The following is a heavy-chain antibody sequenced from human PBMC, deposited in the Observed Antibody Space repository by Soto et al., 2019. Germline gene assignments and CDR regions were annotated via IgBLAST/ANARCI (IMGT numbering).Heavy chain of an antibody. J-gene: IGHJ6*02. CDR1: GFTFSSYA. D-gene: IGHD2-2*01. CDR2: ISGSGGST. V-gene: IGHV3-23*01. Sequence: PGGSLRLSCAASGFTFSSYAMSWVRQAPGKGLEWVSAISGSGGSTYYADSVKGRFTISRDNSKNTLYLQMNSLRAEDTAVYYCAKVEVRRYYYYYGMDVWGQGTTVTVSS. CDR3: AKVEVRRYYYYYGMDV.